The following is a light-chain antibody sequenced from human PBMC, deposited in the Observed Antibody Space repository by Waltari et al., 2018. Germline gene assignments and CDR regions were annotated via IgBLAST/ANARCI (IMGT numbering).Light chain of an antibody. Sequence: WYQQHPGKAPKLMIYDVNKRPSGVSDRFSGSKSANTASLTISGLRTEDEALYFCSSSSITTVVVFGGGTKLTVL. CDR3: SSSSITTVVV. V-gene: IGLV2-14*04. J-gene: IGLJ2*01. CDR2: DVN.